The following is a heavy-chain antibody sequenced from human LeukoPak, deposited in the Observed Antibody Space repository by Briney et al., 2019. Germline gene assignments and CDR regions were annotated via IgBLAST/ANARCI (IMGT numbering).Heavy chain of an antibody. CDR2: ISNTGSVT. V-gene: IGHV3-48*03. J-gene: IGHJ4*02. CDR3: TVVPMG. Sequence: PGGSLRLSCAGSGFTFSSYEMSWVRQAPGKGLEWVSYISNTGSVTYYADSVKGRFTISRDNARNSLFLQMSSLRAEDTGVYYCTVVPMGWGQGTLVTVSS. CDR1: GFTFSSYE. D-gene: IGHD4-23*01.